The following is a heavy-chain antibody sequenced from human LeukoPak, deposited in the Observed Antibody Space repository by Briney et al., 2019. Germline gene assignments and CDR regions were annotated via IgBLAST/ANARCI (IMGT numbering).Heavy chain of an antibody. CDR3: AKARYYYYYGMDV. J-gene: IGHJ6*02. CDR2: ISYDGSNK. Sequence: PGGSLRLSCAASGFTFSSYGMHWVRQAPGKGLEWVAVISYDGSNKYYADSVKGRFTISRDNSKNTLYLQMNSLRAEDTAVYYCAKARYYYYYGMDVWGQGTTVTVSS. V-gene: IGHV3-30*18. CDR1: GFTFSSYG.